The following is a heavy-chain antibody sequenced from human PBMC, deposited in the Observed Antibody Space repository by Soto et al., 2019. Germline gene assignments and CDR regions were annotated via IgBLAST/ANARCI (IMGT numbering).Heavy chain of an antibody. CDR2: IYYSGRT. V-gene: IGHV4-61*01. J-gene: IGHJ4*02. D-gene: IGHD4-17*01. Sequence: QVQLQESGPGLVKPSETLSLTCTVYGGSVSSGSYYWSWIRQPPGKGLEWLGYIYYSGRTNYNPSLKSRVTTSVDTSKNQFALKLSSVTAADTAVYYCAKYPTTVTSDYSGQGTLVTVSS. CDR3: AKYPTTVTSDY. CDR1: GGSVSSGSYY.